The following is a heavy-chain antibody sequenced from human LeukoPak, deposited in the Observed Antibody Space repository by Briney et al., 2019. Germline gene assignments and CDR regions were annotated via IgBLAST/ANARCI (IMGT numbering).Heavy chain of an antibody. Sequence: GGSLRLSCGASGFTFRSYAMSWVRQAPEKGLEWVSVISGGGGTTHNADPVKGRFTISRDNSKNTLYLQMNSVRAEDNCVYHCAKNSYGSGTYYIGVWGQGTLVTVSS. CDR3: AKNSYGSGTYYIGV. J-gene: IGHJ4*02. D-gene: IGHD3-10*01. CDR1: GFTFRSYA. CDR2: ISGGGGTT. V-gene: IGHV3-23*01.